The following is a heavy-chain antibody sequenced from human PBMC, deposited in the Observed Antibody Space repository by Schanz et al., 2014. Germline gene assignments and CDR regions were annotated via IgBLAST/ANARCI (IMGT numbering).Heavy chain of an antibody. CDR2: ISYDGNEK. V-gene: IGHV3-30*03. D-gene: IGHD3-10*01. CDR3: ARSHITMVRGVIIAPYFDY. CDR1: GFAFSDYG. J-gene: IGHJ4*02. Sequence: QVQLVESGGGVVQPGKSLRLSCAASGFAFSDYGMHWVRQAPGKGLEWVAFISYDGNEKHYPDSVRGRFTISRDNAKNSLYLQMNSLRDEDTAVYYCARSHITMVRGVIIAPYFDYWGQGTLVIVSS.